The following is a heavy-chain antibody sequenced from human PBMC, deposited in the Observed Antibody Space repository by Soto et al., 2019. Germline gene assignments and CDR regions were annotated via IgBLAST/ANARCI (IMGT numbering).Heavy chain of an antibody. Sequence: QITLKESGPTLVKPTQTLTLTCSFSGFSLTSIGLAVGWFRQPPGKALEWLALIYWNDDSRYSPSLKSRPSTSKDTSKNQVVLTMTNMYPVDTATYYCAHTRRPYSSRLFDPWGQGTLVTGSS. V-gene: IGHV2-5*01. CDR3: AHTRRPYSSRLFDP. J-gene: IGHJ5*02. CDR2: IYWNDDS. D-gene: IGHD6-13*01. CDR1: GFSLTSIGLA.